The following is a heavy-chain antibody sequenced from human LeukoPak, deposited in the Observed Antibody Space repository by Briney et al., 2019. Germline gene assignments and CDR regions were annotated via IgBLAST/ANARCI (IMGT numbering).Heavy chain of an antibody. CDR3: AKDLLYYYDSSGYYDY. V-gene: IGHV3-30*02. Sequence: PGGSLRLSCAASGFTFSSYGMHWVRQAPGKGLEWVAFIRYDGSNKYYADSVKGRFTISRDNSKNTLYLQMNSLRAEDTAVYYCAKDLLYYYDSSGYYDYWGQGTLVTVSS. D-gene: IGHD3-22*01. CDR2: IRYDGSNK. CDR1: GFTFSSYG. J-gene: IGHJ4*02.